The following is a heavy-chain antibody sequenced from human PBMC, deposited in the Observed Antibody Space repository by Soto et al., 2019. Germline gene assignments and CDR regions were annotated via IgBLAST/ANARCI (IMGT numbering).Heavy chain of an antibody. CDR2: IYYTGST. CDR1: GGAVSSESHF. J-gene: IGHJ6*02. CDR3: ARDQYDFRSGYYYYAMEV. D-gene: IGHD3-3*01. V-gene: IGHV4-61*01. Sequence: QVQLPESGPGLVKPSETLSLTCTVSGGAVSSESHFWSWIQQTPGKGLAWIGYIYYTGSTNYNPSRKGRATMSVDTSRDQVSLRLRSVPRADTAVDYWARDQYDFRSGYYYYAMEVWGQGTKVTVSS.